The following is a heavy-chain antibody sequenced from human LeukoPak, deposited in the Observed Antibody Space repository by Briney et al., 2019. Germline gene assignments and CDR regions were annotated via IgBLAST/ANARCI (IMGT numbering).Heavy chain of an antibody. Sequence: GGSLRLSCAASGFTFSSYSMNWVRQAPGKGLEWVSYISSSSSTIYYADSVKGRFTISRDNAKNSLYLQMNSLRAEDTAVYYCARDGLSGSYGVWGQGTLVTVSS. CDR1: GFTFSSYS. CDR3: ARDGLSGSYGV. CDR2: ISSSSSTI. V-gene: IGHV3-48*04. J-gene: IGHJ4*02. D-gene: IGHD1-26*01.